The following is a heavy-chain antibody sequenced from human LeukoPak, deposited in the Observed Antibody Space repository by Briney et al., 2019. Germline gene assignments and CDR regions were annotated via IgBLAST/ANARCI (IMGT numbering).Heavy chain of an antibody. CDR3: AKHWNYYYGMDV. CDR1: GFTFSSYA. CDR2: ISGSGGST. V-gene: IGHV3-23*01. D-gene: IGHD3-3*01. Sequence: GALRLSCAASGFTFSSYAMSWVRQAPGKGLEWVSAISGSGGSTYYADSVKGRFTISRDNSKNTLYLQMNSLRAEDTAVYYCAKHWNYYYGMDVWGQGTTVTVSS. J-gene: IGHJ6*02.